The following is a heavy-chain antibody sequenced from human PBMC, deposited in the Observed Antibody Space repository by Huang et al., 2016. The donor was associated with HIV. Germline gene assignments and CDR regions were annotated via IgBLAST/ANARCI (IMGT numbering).Heavy chain of an antibody. CDR3: ARTNPRVAVAGTFDY. Sequence: QVQLVESGGGVVQPGRSLRLSCAASGFTFSKYAMHWVRQAPGKGVEWVAVISDDGSNKDHADSVKGRFTISRDNAKNTLYLQMNSLRAEDTAVYYCARTNPRVAVAGTFDYWGQGTLVTVSS. CDR1: GFTFSKYA. J-gene: IGHJ4*02. D-gene: IGHD6-19*01. CDR2: ISDDGSNK. V-gene: IGHV3-30-3*01.